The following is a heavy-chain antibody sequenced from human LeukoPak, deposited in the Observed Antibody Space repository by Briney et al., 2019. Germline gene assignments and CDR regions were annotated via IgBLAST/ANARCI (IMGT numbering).Heavy chain of an antibody. CDR3: AKGRVRQLDPFDY. J-gene: IGHJ4*02. Sequence: SGGSLRLSCAASGFTFSSFGMSWVRQAPGKGLEWVSGISGSGDSTYYADSVKGRFTISRDNSKNTLYLQMNSLRAEDTAVYYCAKGRVRQLDPFDYWGQGTLVTVSS. V-gene: IGHV3-23*01. CDR2: ISGSGDST. D-gene: IGHD6-6*01. CDR1: GFTFSSFG.